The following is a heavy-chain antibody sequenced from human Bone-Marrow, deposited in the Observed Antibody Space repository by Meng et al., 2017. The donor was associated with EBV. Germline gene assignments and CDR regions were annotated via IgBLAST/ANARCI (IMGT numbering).Heavy chain of an antibody. J-gene: IGHJ4*02. CDR1: GYTFTSYA. D-gene: IGHD6-13*01. V-gene: IGHV1-18*01. Sequence: QVQLGQSGVEVKKPGASAKVSCKTSGYTFTSYAISWVRQAPGQGLEWMGWISADKGNRNYAQKFQDRVTLTTDTSTRTAYMELRSLRPDDTAVYFCARDLGYTSSCHDYWGQGTLVTVSS. CDR3: ARDLGYTSSCHDY. CDR2: ISADKGNR.